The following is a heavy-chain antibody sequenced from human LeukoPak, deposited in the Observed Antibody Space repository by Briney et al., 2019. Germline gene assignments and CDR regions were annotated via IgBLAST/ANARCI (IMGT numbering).Heavy chain of an antibody. CDR1: GGTFRSYA. D-gene: IGHD5-18*01. CDR3: ARDQGYRYGYGDFDY. V-gene: IGHV1-69*01. J-gene: IGHJ4*02. Sequence: SVKVSCKASGGTFRSYAISWVRQAPGHGLEWMGGMIPIFGTANYAQKFQGRVTITADESTSTAYMELSSLRSEDTAVYYCARDQGYRYGYGDFDYWGQGTLVTVSS. CDR2: MIPIFGTA.